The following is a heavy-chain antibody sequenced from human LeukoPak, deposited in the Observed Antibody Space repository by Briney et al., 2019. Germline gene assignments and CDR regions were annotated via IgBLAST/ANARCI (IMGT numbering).Heavy chain of an antibody. CDR2: ISDDGSNK. J-gene: IGHJ4*02. V-gene: IGHV3-30-3*01. D-gene: IGHD3-10*01. CDR3: ARDPYYYGSGSYNY. CDR1: GFTFSSYA. Sequence: PGRSLRLSCGASGFTFSSYAMHWVRQAPGTGLESVAVISDDGSNKYYADSVKGRFTISRDNSKNTLYLQMNSLRAEDTAVYYCARDPYYYGSGSYNYWGQGTLVTVSS.